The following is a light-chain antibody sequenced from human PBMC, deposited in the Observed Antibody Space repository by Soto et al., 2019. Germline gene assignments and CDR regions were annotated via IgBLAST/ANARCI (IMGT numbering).Light chain of an antibody. CDR3: QQYTSPPWT. CDR2: GVS. V-gene: IGKV3-20*01. Sequence: EIVMTQSPGTLSLSPGERATLSCRASQSVPGNYLAWLQQKPGQAPRVLIYGVSMRATGIPDRFSGSGSGTDFTLTISRLEPEDFAVYFCQQYTSPPWTLGQGTKVETK. J-gene: IGKJ1*01. CDR1: QSVPGNY.